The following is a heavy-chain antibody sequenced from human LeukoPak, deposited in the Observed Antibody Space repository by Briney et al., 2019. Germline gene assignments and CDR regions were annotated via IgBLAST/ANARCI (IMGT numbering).Heavy chain of an antibody. CDR3: ARASRDNDIPFRYNWFHP. J-gene: IGHJ5*02. V-gene: IGHV4-39*07. D-gene: IGHD1-1*01. CDR2: IYYSGTT. Sequence: SETLSLTCTVSGGFIRNNNYYWGWIRQPPGKGLEWIGTIYYSGTTYYTPSLKRRVTVSIDTSKNQFSLKVRSVTAADTAVYYCARASRDNDIPFRYNWFHPWGRGILV. CDR1: GGFIRNNNYY.